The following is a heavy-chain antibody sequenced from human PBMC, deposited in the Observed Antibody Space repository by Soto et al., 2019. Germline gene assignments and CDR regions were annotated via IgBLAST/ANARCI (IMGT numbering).Heavy chain of an antibody. CDR3: ARGTLRDVVVAAPYYYGMDV. V-gene: IGHV1-2*04. J-gene: IGHJ6*02. Sequence: ASVKVSCKASGYTFTGYYMHWVRQAPGQGLEWMGWINPNSGGTNYAQKFQGWVTMTRDTSISTAYMELSRLRSDDTAVYYCARGTLRDVVVAAPYYYGMDVWGQGTTVTV. CDR2: INPNSGGT. D-gene: IGHD2-15*01. CDR1: GYTFTGYY.